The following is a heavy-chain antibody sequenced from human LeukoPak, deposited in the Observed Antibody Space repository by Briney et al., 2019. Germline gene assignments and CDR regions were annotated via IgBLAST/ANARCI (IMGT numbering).Heavy chain of an antibody. Sequence: SETLSLTCAVSGGSISSSNWWSWVRQPPGKGLEWIGEIYHSGSTNYNPSLKSRVTISVDKSKNQFSLKLSSVTAADTAVYYCAKTPSPSGPQTIQLWLPYYFDYWGQGTLVTVSS. V-gene: IGHV4-4*02. J-gene: IGHJ4*02. CDR2: IYHSGST. CDR1: GGSISSSNW. D-gene: IGHD5-18*01. CDR3: AKTPSPSGPQTIQLWLPYYFDY.